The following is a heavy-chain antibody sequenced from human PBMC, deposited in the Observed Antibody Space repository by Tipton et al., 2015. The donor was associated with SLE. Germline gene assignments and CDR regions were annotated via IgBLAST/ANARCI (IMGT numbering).Heavy chain of an antibody. D-gene: IGHD1-14*01. CDR2: VSHTGTA. CDR3: ANITIAAPGWFDP. J-gene: IGHJ5*02. Sequence: WVRLLPGKGLEWIGYVSHTGTAYYNPSLKNRVTISLDTSKNQFSLKLSSVTAADTAVYYCANITIAAPGWFDPWGQGTLVTVSS. V-gene: IGHV4-30-2*04.